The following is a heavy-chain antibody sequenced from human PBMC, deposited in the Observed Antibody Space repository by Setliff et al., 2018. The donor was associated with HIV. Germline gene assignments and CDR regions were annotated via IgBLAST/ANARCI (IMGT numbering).Heavy chain of an antibody. J-gene: IGHJ4*02. Sequence: PSETLSLTCTVSGGSSIGQGFASTWIRQSPGKGLEWIGDVSYSGTTMYTNYNPSLESRVIVSEDTSRDQFFLKLTSVTADDTAIYYCARGPPFAYWGQGLLVTVSS. CDR1: GGSSIGQGFA. CDR2: VSYSGTTMYT. CDR3: ARGPPFAY. V-gene: IGHV4-39*07.